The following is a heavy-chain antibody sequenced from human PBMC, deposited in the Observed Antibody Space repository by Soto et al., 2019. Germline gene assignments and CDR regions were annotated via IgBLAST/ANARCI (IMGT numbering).Heavy chain of an antibody. CDR1: GFTFSSYA. CDR3: AKAWSIAVAGRVY. Sequence: GGSLRLSCAASGFTFSSYAMSWVRQAPGKGLEWVSAISGSGGSTYYADSVKGRFTIPRDNSKNTLYLQMNSLRAEDTAVYYCAKAWSIAVAGRVYWGQGTLVTVSS. D-gene: IGHD6-19*01. V-gene: IGHV3-23*01. CDR2: ISGSGGST. J-gene: IGHJ4*02.